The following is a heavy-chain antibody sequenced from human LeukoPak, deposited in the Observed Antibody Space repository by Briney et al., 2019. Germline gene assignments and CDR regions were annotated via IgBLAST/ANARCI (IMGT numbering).Heavy chain of an antibody. D-gene: IGHD6-13*01. CDR1: GSTFTRYY. V-gene: IGHV1-46*01. CDR2: INPSSGST. CDR3: ARTYSSSWSYCDS. Sequence: ASVKVSCKASGSTFTRYYIHWVRQAPGQGLDWMGMINPSSGSTRFAQTFQDRVTMTRDTSTSAVYMELSSLTSEDTAMYYCARTYSSSWSYCDSWGQGTLVTVSS. J-gene: IGHJ4*02.